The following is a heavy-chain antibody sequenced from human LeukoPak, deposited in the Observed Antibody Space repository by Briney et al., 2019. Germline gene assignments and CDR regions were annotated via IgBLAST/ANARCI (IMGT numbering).Heavy chain of an antibody. CDR1: GFTFSSYW. D-gene: IGHD3-22*01. CDR2: INSDGSST. J-gene: IGHJ4*02. V-gene: IGHV3-74*01. Sequence: PGGSLRLSCAGSGFTFSSYWMHWVRQAPGKGLVWVSRINSDGSSTSYADSVKGRFTISRDNAKNTLYLQMNSLRAEDTAVYYCARVYYYDSSGYYGGSFDYWGQGTLVTVSS. CDR3: ARVYYYDSSGYYGGSFDY.